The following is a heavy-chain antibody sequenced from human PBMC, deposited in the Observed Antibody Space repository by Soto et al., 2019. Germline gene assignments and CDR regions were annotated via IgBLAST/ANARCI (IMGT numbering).Heavy chain of an antibody. Sequence: QVHLQESGPGLVKPSETLSLTCTVSGGSISSYYWSWIRQPPGKGLEWIGYISYSGSTNYNPSLKSQVTISVDTSKNQFSLKLRSVTTADTAVYYCARAYTSGWHEYFDYWGQGTLVSVSS. CDR2: ISYSGST. CDR1: GGSISSYY. CDR3: ARAYTSGWHEYFDY. D-gene: IGHD6-19*01. J-gene: IGHJ4*02. V-gene: IGHV4-59*01.